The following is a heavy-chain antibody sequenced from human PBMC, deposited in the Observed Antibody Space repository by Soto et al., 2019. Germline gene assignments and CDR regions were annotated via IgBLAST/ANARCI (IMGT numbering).Heavy chain of an antibody. CDR3: ARVNGIVGATHFFDY. V-gene: IGHV1-8*01. D-gene: IGHD1-26*01. J-gene: IGHJ4*02. Sequence: ASVKVSCKASGYTFTSYDINWVRQATGQGLGWMGWMNPNSGNTGYAQKFQGRVTMTRNTSISTAYMELSSLRSEDTAVYYCARVNGIVGATHFFDYWGQGTLVTVSS. CDR1: GYTFTSYD. CDR2: MNPNSGNT.